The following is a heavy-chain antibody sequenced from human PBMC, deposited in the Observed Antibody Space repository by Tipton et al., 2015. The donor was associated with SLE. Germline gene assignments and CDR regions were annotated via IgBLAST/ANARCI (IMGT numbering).Heavy chain of an antibody. V-gene: IGHV3-9*01. CDR3: VRDGNSVKYSSYMDV. CDR1: GFTFDDHA. Sequence: LRLSCAAFGFTFDDHAMHWVRQVPGKGLEWVSGISWNSVDTGYADSVKGRFTISRDNAQNSLYLQMNSLRVEDTALYYCVRDGNSVKYSSYMDVWGKGTTVTVSS. J-gene: IGHJ6*03. CDR2: ISWNSVDT. D-gene: IGHD5/OR15-5a*01.